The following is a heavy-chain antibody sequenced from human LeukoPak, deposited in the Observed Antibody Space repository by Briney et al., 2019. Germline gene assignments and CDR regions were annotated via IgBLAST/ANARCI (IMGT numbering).Heavy chain of an antibody. CDR2: VGGGGQRT. Sequence: GGSLRLSCAASGLTFSNYAMHWVRQAPGMGLEWVSGVGGGGQRTHYADSVKGRFTISRDNSKNTLYLQMNSLRAEDTAIYYCAKDRGYYVDTGTINFWGQGTLVTVSS. CDR3: AKDRGYYVDTGTINF. CDR1: GLTFSNYA. D-gene: IGHD3-22*01. J-gene: IGHJ4*02. V-gene: IGHV3-23*01.